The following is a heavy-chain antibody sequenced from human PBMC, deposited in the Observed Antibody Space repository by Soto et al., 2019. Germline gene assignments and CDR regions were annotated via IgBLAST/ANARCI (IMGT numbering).Heavy chain of an antibody. V-gene: IGHV3-9*01. CDR2: ISWNSGSI. CDR3: AKDMPYYDIYRAFDI. CDR1: GFTFDDYA. Sequence: PGGSLRLSCAASGFTFDDYAMHWVRQAPGKGLEWVSGISWNSGSIGYADSVKGRFTISRDNAKNSLYLQMNGLRAEDTALYYCAKDMPYYDIYRAFDIWGQGTMVTVSS. J-gene: IGHJ3*02. D-gene: IGHD3-9*01.